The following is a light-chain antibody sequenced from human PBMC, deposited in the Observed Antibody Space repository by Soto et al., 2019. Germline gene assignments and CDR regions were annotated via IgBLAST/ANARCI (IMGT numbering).Light chain of an antibody. CDR1: QSVSSSY. CDR3: KQYGSSPYT. V-gene: IGKV3-20*01. J-gene: IGKJ2*01. Sequence: EIVLTQSPGTLSLSPGERATLSCRASQSVSSSYLVWYQQKRGQAPRFLIYGASSRATGIPDRFSGSGSGTDFTLTISRLEPEDFAVYYCKQYGSSPYTFGQGTKLEIK. CDR2: GAS.